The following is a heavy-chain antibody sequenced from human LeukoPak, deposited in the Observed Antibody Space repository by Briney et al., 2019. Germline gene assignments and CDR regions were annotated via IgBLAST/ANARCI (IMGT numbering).Heavy chain of an antibody. CDR3: ARASSGSSWAFDY. CDR2: IYYSGST. V-gene: IGHV4-39*01. Sequence: SETLSLTCTVSDGSISSNSYYWGWIRQPPEKGLEWIGSIYYSGSTYYNPSLKSRVTISVDTSKNQLSLKLSSVTAADTAVYYCARASSGSSWAFDYWGLGTLVTVSS. J-gene: IGHJ4*02. CDR1: DGSISSNSYY. D-gene: IGHD6-13*01.